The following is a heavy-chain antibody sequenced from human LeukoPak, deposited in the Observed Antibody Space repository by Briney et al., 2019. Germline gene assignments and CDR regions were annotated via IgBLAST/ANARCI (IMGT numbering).Heavy chain of an antibody. V-gene: IGHV4-61*02. CDR3: ARDRAAARVSWYYYYMDV. CDR1: GGSISSGDYY. J-gene: IGHJ6*03. CDR2: IYTSGST. Sequence: PSETLSLTCTVSGGSISSGDYYWSWIRQPAGKGLEWIGRIYTSGSTNYNPSLKSRVTMSVDTSKNQFSLKLSSVTAADTAVYYCARDRAAARVSWYYYYMDVWAKGPRSPSP. D-gene: IGHD6-13*01.